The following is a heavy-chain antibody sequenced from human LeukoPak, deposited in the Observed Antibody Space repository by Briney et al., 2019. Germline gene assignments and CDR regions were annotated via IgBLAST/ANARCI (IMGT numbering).Heavy chain of an antibody. D-gene: IGHD3-22*01. Sequence: PGGSLRLSCAASGFTFSSYAMHWVRQAPGKGLEWVAVISYDGSNKYYADSVKGRFTISRDNSKNTLYLQMNSPRAEDTAVYYCATLDSSGSIPYDYWGQGTLVTVSS. J-gene: IGHJ4*02. CDR1: GFTFSSYA. CDR2: ISYDGSNK. CDR3: ATLDSSGSIPYDY. V-gene: IGHV3-30-3*01.